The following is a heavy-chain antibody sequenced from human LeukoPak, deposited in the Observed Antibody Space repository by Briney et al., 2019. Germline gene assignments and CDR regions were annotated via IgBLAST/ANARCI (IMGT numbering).Heavy chain of an antibody. CDR3: ARDVVVPAAIIY. CDR2: INPNSGGT. D-gene: IGHD2-2*01. Sequence: VKVSCKASGYTFTSYGISWVRQAPGQGLEWMGWINPNSGGTNYAQKFQGRVTMTRDTSISTAYMELSRLRSDDTAVYYCARDVVVPAAIIYWGQGTLVTVSS. CDR1: GYTFTSYG. V-gene: IGHV1-2*02. J-gene: IGHJ4*02.